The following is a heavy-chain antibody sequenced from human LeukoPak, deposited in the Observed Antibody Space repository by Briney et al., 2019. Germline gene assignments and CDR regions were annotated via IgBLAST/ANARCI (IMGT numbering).Heavy chain of an antibody. V-gene: IGHV3-74*01. CDR2: INSDGSST. CDR3: AKAPPIVATLT. D-gene: IGHD5-12*01. J-gene: IGHJ5*02. Sequence: PGGSLRLSCAASGFTFSSYWTHWVRQAPGKGLVWVSRINSDGSSTSYADSVKGRFTISRDNAKNTLYLQMNSLRAEDTAVYYCAKAPPIVATLTWGQGTLVTVSS. CDR1: GFTFSSYW.